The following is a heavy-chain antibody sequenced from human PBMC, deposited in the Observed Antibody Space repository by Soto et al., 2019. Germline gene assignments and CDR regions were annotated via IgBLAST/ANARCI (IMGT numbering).Heavy chain of an antibody. J-gene: IGHJ4*02. CDR3: ARDASGPFEY. D-gene: IGHD6-19*01. CDR2: IHSDGST. Sequence: GGSLRLSCSVAGFTVSDSMSWVRQAPGKGLECVSFIHSDGSTHYTDSVRGRFTISRDNSKNTLYLQMDRLRVDDTAVYFCARDASGPFEYWGQGTLVTVSS. CDR1: GFTVSDS. V-gene: IGHV3-53*01.